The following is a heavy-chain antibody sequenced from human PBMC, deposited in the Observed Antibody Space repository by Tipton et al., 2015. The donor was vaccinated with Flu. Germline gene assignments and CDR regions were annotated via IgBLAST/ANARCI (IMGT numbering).Heavy chain of an antibody. CDR3: ARERASAGMTNWLDP. D-gene: IGHD6-13*01. Sequence: TLSLTCSASGDSVASDYYWGWIRQPPEKGLEWIGNAHRFGTTYYNPSLRSRVTISIDRSKNQFSLKLNSVTAADTAVYYCARERASAGMTNWLDPWGQGTLVTVSS. J-gene: IGHJ5*02. V-gene: IGHV4-38-2*02. CDR2: AHRFGTT. CDR1: GDSVASDYY.